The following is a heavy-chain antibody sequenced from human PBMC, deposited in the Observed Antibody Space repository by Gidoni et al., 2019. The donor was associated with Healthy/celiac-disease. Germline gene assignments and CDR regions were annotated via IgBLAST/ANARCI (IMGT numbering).Heavy chain of an antibody. CDR2: ATT. V-gene: IGHV4-61*07. CDR3: ASQKMAAAARGGYYMDV. Sequence: ATTNYNPSLKSRVTISVDTSKNQFSLKLSSVTAADTAVYYCASQKMAAAARGGYYMDVWGKGTTVTVSS. J-gene: IGHJ6*03. D-gene: IGHD6-13*01.